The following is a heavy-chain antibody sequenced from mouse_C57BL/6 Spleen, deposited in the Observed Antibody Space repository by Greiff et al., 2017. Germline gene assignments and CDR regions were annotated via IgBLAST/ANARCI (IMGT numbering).Heavy chain of an antibody. J-gene: IGHJ1*03. Sequence: EVKVEESGGGLVKPGGSLKLSCAASGFTFSDYGMHWVRQAPEKGLEWVAYISSGSSTIYYADTVKGRFTISRDNAKNTLFLQMTSLRSEDTAMYYCARNYYGSSYVWYFDVWGTGTTVTVSS. D-gene: IGHD1-1*01. CDR2: ISSGSSTI. CDR1: GFTFSDYG. V-gene: IGHV5-17*01. CDR3: ARNYYGSSYVWYFDV.